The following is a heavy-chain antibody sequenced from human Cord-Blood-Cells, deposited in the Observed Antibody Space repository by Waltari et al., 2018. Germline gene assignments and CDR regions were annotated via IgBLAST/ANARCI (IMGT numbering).Heavy chain of an antibody. J-gene: IGHJ4*02. CDR1: GGSISSSSYY. CDR2: IYYSGST. D-gene: IGHD6-13*01. CDR3: ARRGSSSWFDY. V-gene: IGHV4-39*07. Sequence: QLQLQESGPGLVKPSETLSLTCTVSGGSISSSSYYWGWIRQPPGKGLEWIGSIYYSGSTNNNPSVKSRVTIAVDTSKNQFSLKLSSVTAADTAVYYCARRGSSSWFDYWGQGTLVTVSS.